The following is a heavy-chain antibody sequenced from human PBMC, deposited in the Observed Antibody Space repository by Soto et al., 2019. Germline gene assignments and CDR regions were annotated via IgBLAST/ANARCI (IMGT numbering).Heavy chain of an antibody. D-gene: IGHD1-1*01. V-gene: IGHV3-21*01. J-gene: IGHJ4*02. CDR1: GFTFSSYS. CDR2: ISSSSSYI. CDR3: ARDPPSSQLEPSSY. Sequence: GGSLRLSCAASGFTFSSYSMNWVRQAPGKGLEWVSSISSSSSYIYYADSVKGRFTISRDNAKNSLYLQMSSLRAEDTVVYYCARDPPSSQLEPSSYWGQGTLVTVSS.